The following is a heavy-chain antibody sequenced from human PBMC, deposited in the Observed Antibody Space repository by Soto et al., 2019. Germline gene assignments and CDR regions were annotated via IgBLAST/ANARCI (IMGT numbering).Heavy chain of an antibody. CDR1: GGSFSGYY. J-gene: IGHJ4*02. CDR3: ASSGYSSSLYDY. V-gene: IGHV4-34*01. Sequence: QVQLQQWGAGLLKPSETLSLTCAVYGGSFSGYYWSWIRQPPGKGLEWIGEINHSGSTNYNPSLKRRVTISVGSTKNQFALKLSSVTAADTAVYFCASSGYSSSLYDYWVQGTLVTVSS. D-gene: IGHD6-13*01. CDR2: INHSGST.